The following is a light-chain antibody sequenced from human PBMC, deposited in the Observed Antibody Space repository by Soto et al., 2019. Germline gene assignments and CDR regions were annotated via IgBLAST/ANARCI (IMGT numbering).Light chain of an antibody. V-gene: IGLV2-23*01. J-gene: IGLJ2*01. Sequence: QSALTQPASVSGSPGQSITISCTGTSSDVGSYSLVSWYQQLPGKAPKLMIYEDSKRPSGISNRFSGSKSGNTASLTISGLQAEDEADYYCCSYAGSSAHVVFGGGTKLTVL. CDR3: CSYAGSSAHVV. CDR2: EDS. CDR1: SSDVGSYSL.